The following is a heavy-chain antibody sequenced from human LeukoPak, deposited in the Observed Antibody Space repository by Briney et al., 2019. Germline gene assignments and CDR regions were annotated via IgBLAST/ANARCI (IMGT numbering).Heavy chain of an antibody. J-gene: IGHJ4*02. CDR3: AREKRGGYDYVDY. Sequence: SETLSLTCTVSGGSISSYYWNWIRQPPGKGLEWIGYIYYSGSTNYNPSLKSRVTISVDTSKNQFSLKLSSVTAADTAVYYCAREKRGGYDYVDYWGQGTLVTVSS. CDR1: GGSISSYY. V-gene: IGHV4-59*12. CDR2: IYYSGST. D-gene: IGHD5-12*01.